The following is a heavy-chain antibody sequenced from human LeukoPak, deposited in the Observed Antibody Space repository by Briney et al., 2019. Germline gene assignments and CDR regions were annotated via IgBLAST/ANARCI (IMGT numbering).Heavy chain of an antibody. CDR1: GYSISSGYY. D-gene: IGHD6-13*01. CDR2: INHSGST. Sequence: SETLSLTCTVSGYSISSGYYWGWIRQPPGKGLEWIGEINHSGSTNYNPSLKSRVTISVDTSKNQFSLKLRSVTAADTAVYYCARISSSNWYNERGAFDVWGQGTMVTVSS. V-gene: IGHV4-38-2*02. CDR3: ARISSSNWYNERGAFDV. J-gene: IGHJ3*01.